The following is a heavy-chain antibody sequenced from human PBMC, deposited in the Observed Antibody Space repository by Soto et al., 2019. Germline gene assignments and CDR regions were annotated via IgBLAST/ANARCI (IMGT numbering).Heavy chain of an antibody. CDR1: GFTFGDYW. Sequence: LRLSCAASGFTFGDYWMHWVRQAPGKGPEWVSRMTSDGRTIQYADSVKGRFTASRDNAKSTLYLQMNSLRAEDTAVYYCARAEVDYWGPGTLVTVYS. CDR2: MTSDGRTI. V-gene: IGHV3-74*01. CDR3: ARAEVDY. J-gene: IGHJ4*02.